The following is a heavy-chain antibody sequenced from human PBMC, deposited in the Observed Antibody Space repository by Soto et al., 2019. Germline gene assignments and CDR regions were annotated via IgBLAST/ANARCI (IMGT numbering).Heavy chain of an antibody. D-gene: IGHD5-18*01. CDR3: AHSPGYSYASH. J-gene: IGHJ4*02. CDR1: GFSLSTSGVG. Sequence: QITLKESGPTLVKPTQTLTLTRTFSGFSLSTSGVGVGWIRQPPGKALEWLALIYWDNDKRYSPSLKSRLTITKDTPKNQVVLTMTNMDPVDTATYYCAHSPGYSYASHWGQGTLVTVSS. V-gene: IGHV2-5*02. CDR2: IYWDNDK.